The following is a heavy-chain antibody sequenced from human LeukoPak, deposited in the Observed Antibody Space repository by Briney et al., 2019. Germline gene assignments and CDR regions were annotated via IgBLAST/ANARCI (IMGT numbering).Heavy chain of an antibody. CDR1: GYTFTGYY. CDR2: INPNSGGT. J-gene: IGHJ4*02. Sequence: ASVKVSCKASGYTFTGYYMHWVRQAPGQGLEWMGLINPNSGGTTYAQKFQGGVTMTRETSISTDYMELSRLRSDDTAVYSCAREYCSSTSCYASSAYWGQGSLVTVSS. V-gene: IGHV1-2*02. CDR3: AREYCSSTSCYASSAY. D-gene: IGHD2-2*01.